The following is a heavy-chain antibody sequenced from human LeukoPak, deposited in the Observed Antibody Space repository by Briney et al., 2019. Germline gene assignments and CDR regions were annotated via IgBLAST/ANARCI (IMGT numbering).Heavy chain of an antibody. CDR1: GFSFSSYA. Sequence: PGGSLRLSCAASGFSFSSYAMSWVRRAPGKGLDWVSAIGGTDGTTYYADSVKGRFTISRDNSKNTLYLQMNSLRAEDTAVYYCAKRDSSGNYPYYFDYWGQGTLVTVSS. J-gene: IGHJ4*02. CDR3: AKRDSSGNYPYYFDY. D-gene: IGHD3-22*01. V-gene: IGHV3-23*01. CDR2: IGGTDGTT.